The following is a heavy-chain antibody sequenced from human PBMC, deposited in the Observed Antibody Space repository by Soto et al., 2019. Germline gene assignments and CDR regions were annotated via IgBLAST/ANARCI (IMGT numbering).Heavy chain of an antibody. CDR3: ARAIVATIVGMYV. CDR1: GGSISCGDYY. CDR2: MYYSGSS. J-gene: IGHJ6*02. V-gene: IGHV4-30-4*01. Sequence: SETLSLTCTVSGGSISCGDYYWSWIRQPPGKGLEYIGYMYYSGSSHYNPSLKSRVTISLDTSRNQFSLKLSSVTAADTAVYYCARAIVATIVGMYVWGQGTTVTVSS. D-gene: IGHD5-12*01.